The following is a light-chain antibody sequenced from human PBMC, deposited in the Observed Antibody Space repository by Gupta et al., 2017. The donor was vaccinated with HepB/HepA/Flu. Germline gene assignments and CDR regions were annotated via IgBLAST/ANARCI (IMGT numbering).Light chain of an antibody. CDR2: VKN. V-gene: IGLV3-19*01. CDR1: SLRSYY. Sequence: SSELTQDPAVSVALGQTVRLTCQGDSLRSYYASWYQQKPGQAPVRVIYVKNNRPSGIPDRFSGSSSGNTASLTITGAQAEDEADYYCNSRDSSGNHLIFGGGTKLTVL. J-gene: IGLJ2*01. CDR3: NSRDSSGNHLI.